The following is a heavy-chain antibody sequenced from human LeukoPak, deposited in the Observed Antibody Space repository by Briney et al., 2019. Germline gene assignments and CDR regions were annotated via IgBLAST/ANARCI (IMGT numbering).Heavy chain of an antibody. J-gene: IGHJ4*02. CDR3: AKQVGYCSDGSCYFDY. V-gene: IGHV3-23*01. D-gene: IGHD2-15*01. Sequence: GGSLRLSCAASGFTFSSYAMSWVRQAPGKGLEWVSAVSTGGGSTYCADSVKGRFTISRYNSKNTLYLQMSSLRAEDTAIYYCAKQVGYCSDGSCYFDYWGQGTLVTVSS. CDR1: GFTFSSYA. CDR2: VSTGGGST.